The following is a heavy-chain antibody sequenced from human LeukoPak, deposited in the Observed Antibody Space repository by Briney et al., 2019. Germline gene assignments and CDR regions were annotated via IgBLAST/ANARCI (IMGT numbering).Heavy chain of an antibody. J-gene: IGHJ4*02. CDR1: GGSFSGYY. CDR2: INHSGST. CDR3: ARGTRSIAVAGTTFDY. Sequence: SETLSLTCAVYGGSFSGYYWSWIRQPPGKGLEWIGEINHSGSTNYNPSLKSRVTISVDTSKNQFSLKLSSVTAADTAVYYCARGTRSIAVAGTTFDYWGQGTLVTVSS. V-gene: IGHV4-34*01. D-gene: IGHD6-13*01.